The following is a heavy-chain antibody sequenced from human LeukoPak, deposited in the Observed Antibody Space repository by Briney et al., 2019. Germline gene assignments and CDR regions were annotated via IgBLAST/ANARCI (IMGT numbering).Heavy chain of an antibody. D-gene: IGHD3-10*01. Sequence: SETLSLTCTVSGGSISRYYWSWIRQPPGKGLEWMGYIYYGGNTNYNPSLRSRVTISVDTSKNQFSLKLSSVTAADTAVYYCATLLLWFGDLSRYYFDYWGQGTLVTVSS. V-gene: IGHV4-59*08. CDR3: ATLLLWFGDLSRYYFDY. CDR1: GGSISRYY. J-gene: IGHJ4*02. CDR2: IYYGGNT.